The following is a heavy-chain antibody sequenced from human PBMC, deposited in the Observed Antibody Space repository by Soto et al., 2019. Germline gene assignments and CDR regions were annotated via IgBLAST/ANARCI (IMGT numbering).Heavy chain of an antibody. CDR3: AENDF. J-gene: IGHJ4*02. V-gene: IGHV3-23*01. Sequence: GVSMILSRTAAGLTFSSYAMSWVSKDPGKGLEWVSAITGSGGSTYYLDSVKGRFTISRDNSKNTLYLQMSSLRAEDTAIYYCAENDFWGQGTLVTVSS. CDR1: GLTFSSYA. D-gene: IGHD3-3*01. CDR2: ITGSGGST.